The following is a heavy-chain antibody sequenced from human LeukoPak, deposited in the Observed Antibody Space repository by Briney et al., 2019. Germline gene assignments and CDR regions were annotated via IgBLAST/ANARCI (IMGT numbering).Heavy chain of an antibody. CDR2: ISGDGGDT. D-gene: IGHD6-19*01. V-gene: IGHV3-23*01. J-gene: IGHJ4*02. Sequence: GGSLRLSCAASGCTFSSYALNWLHPAPGQGLEWVSTISGDGGDTHYADSVRGRFTISRANSKNTLFMQMNSLRAEDTAVYYCGKSGSRDWDYFEYWGQGTLVTASS. CDR3: GKSGSRDWDYFEY. CDR1: GCTFSSYA.